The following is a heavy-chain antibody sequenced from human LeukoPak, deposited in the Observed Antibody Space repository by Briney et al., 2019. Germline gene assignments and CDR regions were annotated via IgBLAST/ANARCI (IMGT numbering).Heavy chain of an antibody. CDR2: IRGDGSEK. Sequence: QAGGSLRLSCAASGFTFSNYWMSWVRQAPGKGLEWVANIRGDGSEKYYADSVKGQFTISRDNAKNSLFLQMDSLRAEDAAVYYCARDLAGHYYGSGSSFDYWGQGTLVTVS. CDR3: ARDLAGHYYGSGSSFDY. CDR1: GFTFSNYW. J-gene: IGHJ4*02. D-gene: IGHD3-10*01. V-gene: IGHV3-7*01.